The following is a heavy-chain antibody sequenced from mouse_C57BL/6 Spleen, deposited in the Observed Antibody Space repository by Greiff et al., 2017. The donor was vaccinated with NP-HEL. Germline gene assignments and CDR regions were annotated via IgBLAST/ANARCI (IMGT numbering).Heavy chain of an antibody. CDR1: GFTFSDYG. Sequence: EVKLMESGGGLVQPGGSLKLSCAASGFTFSDYGMAWVRQAPRKGPEWVAFISNLAYSIYYADTVTGRFTISRENAKNTLYLEMSSLRSEDTAMYYCARIYGSSGYFDVWGTGTTVTVSS. D-gene: IGHD1-1*01. CDR3: ARIYGSSGYFDV. V-gene: IGHV5-15*01. J-gene: IGHJ1*03. CDR2: ISNLAYSI.